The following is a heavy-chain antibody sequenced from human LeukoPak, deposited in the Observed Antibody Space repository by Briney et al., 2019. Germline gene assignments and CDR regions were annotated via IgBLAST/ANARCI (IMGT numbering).Heavy chain of an antibody. Sequence: ASVKVSCKASGYSLTRYLMQWVRQAPGQRLEWMGWINAGNGSPKYSQKFQGRVSITRDTSASVVYMDLSSLTSEDTAVYYCARGNDPDYWGQGTLVTVSS. CDR2: INAGNGSP. D-gene: IGHD3-10*01. CDR3: ARGNDPDY. J-gene: IGHJ4*02. V-gene: IGHV1-3*01. CDR1: GYSLTRYL.